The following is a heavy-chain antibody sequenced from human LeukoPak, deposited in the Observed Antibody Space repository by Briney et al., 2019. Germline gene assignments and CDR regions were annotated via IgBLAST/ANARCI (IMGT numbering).Heavy chain of an antibody. D-gene: IGHD3-10*01. Sequence: GGSLRLSCAASGFTFSNYWMHWVRQAPGKGLVRVSRINSDGSSTTYADSVKGRFTISRDNAKNTLYLQMNSLRAEDTAVYYCARDYGRSRDYGMDVWGQGTTVTVSS. V-gene: IGHV3-74*01. CDR3: ARDYGRSRDYGMDV. CDR2: INSDGSST. J-gene: IGHJ6*02. CDR1: GFTFSNYW.